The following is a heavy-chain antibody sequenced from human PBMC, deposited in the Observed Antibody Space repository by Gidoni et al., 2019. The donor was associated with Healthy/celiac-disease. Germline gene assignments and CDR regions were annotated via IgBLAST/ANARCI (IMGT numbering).Heavy chain of an antibody. Sequence: QVQLVESGGGVVQPGGSLRLSCAASGFTFSSYGMHWVRQAPGKGLEWVAVISYDGSNKYYADSVKGRFTISRDNSKNTLYLQMNSLRAEDTAVYYCAKGSVGEGGYSYDLDYWGQGTLVTVSS. V-gene: IGHV3-30*18. D-gene: IGHD5-18*01. CDR2: ISYDGSNK. J-gene: IGHJ4*02. CDR3: AKGSVGEGGYSYDLDY. CDR1: GFTFSSYG.